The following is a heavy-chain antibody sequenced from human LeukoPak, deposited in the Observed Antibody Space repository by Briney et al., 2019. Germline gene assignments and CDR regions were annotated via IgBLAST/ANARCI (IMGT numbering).Heavy chain of an antibody. CDR3: ARAPNSGSCYFDY. V-gene: IGHV1-69*13. J-gene: IGHJ4*02. CDR1: GYTFTSYY. D-gene: IGHD1-26*01. Sequence: ASVKVSCKASGYTFTSYYMHWVRQAPGQGLEWMGGIIPIFGTANYAQKFQGRVTITADESTSTAYMELSSLRSEDMAVYYCARAPNSGSCYFDYWGQGTLVTVSS. CDR2: IIPIFGTA.